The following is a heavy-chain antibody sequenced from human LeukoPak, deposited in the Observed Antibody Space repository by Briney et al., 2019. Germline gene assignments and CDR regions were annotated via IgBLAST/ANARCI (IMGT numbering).Heavy chain of an antibody. CDR2: INPNSGGT. V-gene: IGHV1-2*04. Sequence: ASVKVSCKASGYTFTGYYMHWVRQAPGQGLEWMGWINPNSGGTNYAQKFQGWVTMTRDTSISTAYMELSRLRSDDTAVYYCARGRQYSSGWSSFDYWGQGTLVTVSS. CDR1: GYTFTGYY. D-gene: IGHD6-19*01. CDR3: ARGRQYSSGWSSFDY. J-gene: IGHJ4*02.